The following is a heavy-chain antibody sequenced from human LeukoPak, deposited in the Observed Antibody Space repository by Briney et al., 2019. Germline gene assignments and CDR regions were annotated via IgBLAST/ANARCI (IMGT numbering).Heavy chain of an antibody. V-gene: IGHV6-1*01. CDR2: TYYRSKWYH. CDR1: GDSVSSNSAA. CDR3: ARGSVAASDNSYYYGMDV. Sequence: SQTLSLTCAISGDSVSSNSAAWNWIRQSPSRGPEWLGRTYYRSKWYHDYAGSVKSRITINPDTSKNHFSLQLNSVTPDDTAMYYCARGSVAASDNSYYYGMDVWGQGTTVTVSS. D-gene: IGHD6-6*01. J-gene: IGHJ6*02.